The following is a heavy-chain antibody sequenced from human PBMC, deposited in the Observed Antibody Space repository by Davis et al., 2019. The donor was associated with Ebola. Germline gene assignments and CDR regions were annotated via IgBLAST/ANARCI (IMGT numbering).Heavy chain of an antibody. CDR1: GFTVSSNY. J-gene: IGHJ4*02. V-gene: IGHV3-53*05. Sequence: PGGSLRLSCAASGFTVSSNYMSWVRQAPGKGLEWVSVIYSGGSTYYADSVKGRFTISRDNSKNTLYLQMNSLRSEDTAVYYCARGVVPATKPEDYWGQGTLVTVSS. CDR3: ARGVVPATKPEDY. CDR2: IYSGGST. D-gene: IGHD2-15*01.